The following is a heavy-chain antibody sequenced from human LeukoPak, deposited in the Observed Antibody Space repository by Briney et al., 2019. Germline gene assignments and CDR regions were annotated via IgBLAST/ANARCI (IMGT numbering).Heavy chain of an antibody. Sequence: SETLSLSCTVSGDSITSTPYYWGWIRQSPGKGLKWIGISYYSGSTYYNPSLKSRVTMSVDTSKNQFSLKLNSVTAADTAVYFCATHLNSGGNSPLVYWGQGTLVTVSS. J-gene: IGHJ4*02. V-gene: IGHV4-39*01. D-gene: IGHD2-21*01. CDR1: GDSITSTPYY. CDR2: SYYSGST. CDR3: ATHLNSGGNSPLVY.